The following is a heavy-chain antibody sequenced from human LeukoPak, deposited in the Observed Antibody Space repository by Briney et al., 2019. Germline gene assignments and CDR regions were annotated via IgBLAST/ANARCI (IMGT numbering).Heavy chain of an antibody. Sequence: ASVKVSCKTSGYRFMNYYIHWVRQAPGQGLEWMGVINPRSGSTSYAPQFQGRLTMTTDTSTSTVYMDLSSLRSEDTAVYYCARDIRSEWLALFYFDYWGQGSLVTVSS. V-gene: IGHV1-46*01. CDR3: ARDIRSEWLALFYFDY. J-gene: IGHJ4*02. D-gene: IGHD3-3*01. CDR1: GYRFMNYY. CDR2: INPRSGST.